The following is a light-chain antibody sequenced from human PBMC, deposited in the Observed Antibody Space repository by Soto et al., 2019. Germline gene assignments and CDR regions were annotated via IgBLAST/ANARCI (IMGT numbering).Light chain of an antibody. CDR2: GAS. CDR1: QSVSSN. CDR3: QQYGSSPFT. V-gene: IGKV3-20*01. Sequence: EIVLTQSPGTLSLSPGERATLSCRASQSVSSNLAWYQQKPGQAPRLIIHGASRRATDIPDRFSGSGSGADFTLTINTLEPEDFAAYYCQQYGSSPFTFRPGTKVDIK. J-gene: IGKJ3*01.